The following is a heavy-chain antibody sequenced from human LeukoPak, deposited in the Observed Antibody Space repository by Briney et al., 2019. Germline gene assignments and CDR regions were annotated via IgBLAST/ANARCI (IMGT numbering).Heavy chain of an antibody. V-gene: IGHV3-33*01. CDR1: GFTFSSYG. CDR3: ARERVWFGESDYYYGMDV. Sequence: GGSLRPSCAASGFTFSSYGMHWVRQAPGKGLEWVAVIWYDGSNKYYADSVKGRFTISRDNSKNTLYLQMNSLRAEDTAVYYCARERVWFGESDYYYGMDVWGKGTTVTVSS. CDR2: IWYDGSNK. J-gene: IGHJ6*04. D-gene: IGHD3-10*01.